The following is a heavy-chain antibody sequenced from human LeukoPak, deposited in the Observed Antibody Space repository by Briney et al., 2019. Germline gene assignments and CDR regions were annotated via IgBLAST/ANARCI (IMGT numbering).Heavy chain of an antibody. Sequence: PGGSLRLSCAASGFTFDDYAMHWVRQAPGKGLEWVSGISSNGGTIDYADSVKGRFTMSRDNPKNSLYLQMDSLRPEDTAFYYCTKACCSSTRCYQNCWGRGTLVTVSS. D-gene: IGHD2-2*01. V-gene: IGHV3-9*01. CDR2: ISSNGGTI. J-gene: IGHJ4*02. CDR1: GFTFDDYA. CDR3: TKACCSSTRCYQNC.